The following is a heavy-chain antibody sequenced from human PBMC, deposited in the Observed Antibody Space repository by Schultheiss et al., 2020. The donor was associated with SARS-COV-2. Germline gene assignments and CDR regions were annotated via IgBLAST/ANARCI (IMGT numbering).Heavy chain of an antibody. CDR3: ARDHISKAVAGTGHDY. Sequence: GESLKISCAASGFTFSTYSMNWVRQAPGKGLEWVSSISSTTSYNNIYYADSVKGRFTISRDNAKYALYLQMSSLRAEDTAVYYCARDHISKAVAGTGHDYWGQGTLVTVSS. D-gene: IGHD6-19*01. CDR1: GFTFSTYS. CDR2: ISSTTSYNNI. J-gene: IGHJ4*02. V-gene: IGHV3-21*01.